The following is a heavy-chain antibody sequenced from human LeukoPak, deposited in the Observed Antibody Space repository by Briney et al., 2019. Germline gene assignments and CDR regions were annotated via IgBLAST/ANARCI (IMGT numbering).Heavy chain of an antibody. J-gene: IGHJ5*02. Sequence: SETLSLTCTVSGGSISSYYWSWIRQPAGKGLEWIGRIYTSGSTNYNPSLKSRVTMSVDTSKNQFSLKLSSVTAADTAVCYCARDKDYGDYVVWFDPWGQGTLVTVSS. CDR3: ARDKDYGDYVVWFDP. CDR2: IYTSGST. V-gene: IGHV4-4*07. CDR1: GGSISSYY. D-gene: IGHD4-17*01.